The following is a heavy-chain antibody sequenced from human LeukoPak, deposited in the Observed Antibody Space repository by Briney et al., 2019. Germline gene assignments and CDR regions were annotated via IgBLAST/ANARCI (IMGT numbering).Heavy chain of an antibody. Sequence: GGSLRLSCAASGFTFSSYTMNWVRQAPGKGLEWVSSISTSSSYISYADSVKGRFTISRDNSKNTLYLQMNSLRAEDTAVYYCAKQTLWPPSLDYWGQGTLVTASS. CDR3: AKQTLWPPSLDY. V-gene: IGHV3-21*04. CDR2: ISTSSSYI. CDR1: GFTFSSYT. J-gene: IGHJ4*02. D-gene: IGHD3-10*01.